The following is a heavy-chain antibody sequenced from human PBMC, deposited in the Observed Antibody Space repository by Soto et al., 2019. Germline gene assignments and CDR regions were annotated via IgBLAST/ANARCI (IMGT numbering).Heavy chain of an antibody. V-gene: IGHV3-11*06. CDR2: ISSNSSYT. CDR3: ASHIAVAGTLVDY. Sequence: GGSLRLSCAASGFTFSDYYMSWIRQAPGKGLEWVSYISSNSSYTNYADSVKGRFTISRDNAKNSLYLQMNSLRAEDTAVYYCASHIAVAGTLVDYWGQGTLVTVSS. D-gene: IGHD6-19*01. J-gene: IGHJ4*02. CDR1: GFTFSDYY.